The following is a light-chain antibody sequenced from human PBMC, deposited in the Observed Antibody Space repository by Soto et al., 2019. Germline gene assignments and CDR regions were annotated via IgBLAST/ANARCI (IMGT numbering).Light chain of an antibody. CDR3: QQSYSTLST. CDR2: STS. CDR1: QTIHRF. Sequence: DIQMTQSPTSLSASVGDRITITCRASQTIHRFVNWYQQKPGKAPKLLIYSTSSLQSGVPSRFSGSGSGTDFTLTISSLQPEDFGIYYCQQSYSTLSTFGPGTKLEIK. V-gene: IGKV1-39*01. J-gene: IGKJ2*01.